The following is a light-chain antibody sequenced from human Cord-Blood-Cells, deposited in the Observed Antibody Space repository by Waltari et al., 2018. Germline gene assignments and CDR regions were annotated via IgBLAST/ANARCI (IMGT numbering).Light chain of an antibody. J-gene: IGLJ3*02. V-gene: IGLV1-40*01. CDR3: QSYDSSLSAWV. CDR1: SPNIGAGSA. Sequence: QSVLTQPPSVSGAPGQRVTTSCTGSSPNIGAGSAVHWYQQLPGTAPKLLIYGNSNRPSGVPDRFSGSKSGTSASLAITGLQAEDEADYYGQSYDSSLSAWVFGGGTKLAVL. CDR2: GNS.